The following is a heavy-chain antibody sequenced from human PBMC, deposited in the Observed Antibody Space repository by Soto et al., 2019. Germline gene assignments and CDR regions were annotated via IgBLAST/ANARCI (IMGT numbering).Heavy chain of an antibody. CDR1: GYTFTSYG. Sequence: ASVKFSCTASGYTFTSYGISWVRQAPGQGLEWMGWISAYNGNTNYAQKLQGRVTMTTDTSTSTAYMELRSLRSDDTAVYYCARDIDYGDYVPNWFDPWGQGTLVTVSS. V-gene: IGHV1-18*01. J-gene: IGHJ5*02. CDR3: ARDIDYGDYVPNWFDP. CDR2: ISAYNGNT. D-gene: IGHD4-17*01.